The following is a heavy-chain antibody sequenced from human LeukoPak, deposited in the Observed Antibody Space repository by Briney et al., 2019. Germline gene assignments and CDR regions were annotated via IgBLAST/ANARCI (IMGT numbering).Heavy chain of an antibody. CDR1: GFTFSIYE. CDR2: ISSSGSTI. J-gene: IGHJ6*03. CDR3: ARDNPRSYYYYMDV. V-gene: IGHV3-48*03. Sequence: PGGSLRLSCAASGFTFSIYEMNWVRQAPGKGLEWVSYISSSGSTIYYADSVKGRFTISRDNAKNSLYLQMNSLRAEDTAVYYCARDNPRSYYYYMDVWGKGTTVTVSS. D-gene: IGHD1-14*01.